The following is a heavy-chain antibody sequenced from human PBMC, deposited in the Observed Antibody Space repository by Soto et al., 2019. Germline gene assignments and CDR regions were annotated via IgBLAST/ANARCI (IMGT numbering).Heavy chain of an antibody. J-gene: IGHJ4*02. CDR2: ISCCGGST. D-gene: IGHD1-26*01. Sequence: EVQLLESGGGVVQPGGSLRLSCVASGFNFKKFAMAWVRQAPGEGLEWVSGISCCGGSTSYADSVKGRFSIARDDSKNTLSLQMNSLRVEDTAQYYCARAIKRWEVNYYFDFWGQGTLVTVSS. CDR3: ARAIKRWEVNYYFDF. CDR1: GFNFKKFA. V-gene: IGHV3-23*01.